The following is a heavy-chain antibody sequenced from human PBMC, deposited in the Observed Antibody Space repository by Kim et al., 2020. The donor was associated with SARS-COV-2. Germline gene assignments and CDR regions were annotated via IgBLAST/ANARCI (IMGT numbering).Heavy chain of an antibody. CDR3: ARGEGGIAVDYGMDV. CDR2: MNPNSGNT. CDR1: GYTFTSYD. J-gene: IGHJ6*02. Sequence: ASVKVSCKASGYTFTSYDINWVRQATGQGLEWMGWMNPNSGNTGYSQKFQGRVTMTRNTSISTAYMELSSLRSEDTAVYYCARGEGGIAVDYGMDVWGQGTTVTVSS. D-gene: IGHD6-19*01. V-gene: IGHV1-8*01.